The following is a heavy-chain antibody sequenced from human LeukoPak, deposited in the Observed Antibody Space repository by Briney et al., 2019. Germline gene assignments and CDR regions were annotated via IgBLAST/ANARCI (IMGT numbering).Heavy chain of an antibody. CDR3: ARAYCSSTSCQLGRFDY. D-gene: IGHD2-2*01. CDR2: INPNSGGT. CDR1: GYTFTGYY. Sequence: ASVKVSCKASGYTFTGYYMHWVRQAPGQGLEWMGWINPNSGGTNHAQKFQGRVTMTRDTSISTAYMELSRLRSDDTAVYYCARAYCSSTSCQLGRFDYWGQGTLVTVSS. V-gene: IGHV1-2*02. J-gene: IGHJ4*02.